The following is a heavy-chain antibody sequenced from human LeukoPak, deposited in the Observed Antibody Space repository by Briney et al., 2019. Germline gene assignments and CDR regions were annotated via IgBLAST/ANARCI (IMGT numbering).Heavy chain of an antibody. CDR2: INPSGGST. Sequence: ASVKVSCKASGYTFTSYYMHWVRQAPGQGLEWMGIINPSGGSTSYAQKFQGRVTMTRNTSISTAYMELSSLRSEDTAVYYCARIPLNGYTPDYWGQGTLVTVSS. V-gene: IGHV1-46*01. J-gene: IGHJ4*02. D-gene: IGHD5-18*01. CDR3: ARIPLNGYTPDY. CDR1: GYTFTSYY.